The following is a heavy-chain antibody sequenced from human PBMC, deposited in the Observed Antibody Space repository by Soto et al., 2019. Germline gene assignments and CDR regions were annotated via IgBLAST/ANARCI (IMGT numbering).Heavy chain of an antibody. CDR1: GGSMSSYY. J-gene: IGHJ4*02. D-gene: IGHD2-15*01. CDR3: ARGGYSGRLYYFDY. V-gene: IGHV4-59*01. Sequence: SETLSLTCTVSGGSMSSYYWSWIRQPPGKGLEWIGYIYYSGSTDYNSSLKSRVTISLDPSKNQVSLKFNSVTAADTAVYYCARGGYSGRLYYFDYWGLGTLVTVSS. CDR2: IYYSGST.